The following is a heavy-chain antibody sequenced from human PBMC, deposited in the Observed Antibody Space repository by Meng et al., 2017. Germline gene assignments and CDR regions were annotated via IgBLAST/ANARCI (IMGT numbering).Heavy chain of an antibody. CDR3: ARARIYYGSGTNAFDI. J-gene: IGHJ3*02. CDR1: GYTFTSYG. D-gene: IGHD3-10*01. CDR2: ISAYKGNT. V-gene: IGHV1-18*01. Sequence: ASVKVSCKASGYTFTSYGISWVRQAPGQGLEWMGWISAYKGNTNYAQKLQGRVTMTTDTSTSTAYMELRSLRSDDTAVYYCARARIYYGSGTNAFDIWGQGTMVTVSS.